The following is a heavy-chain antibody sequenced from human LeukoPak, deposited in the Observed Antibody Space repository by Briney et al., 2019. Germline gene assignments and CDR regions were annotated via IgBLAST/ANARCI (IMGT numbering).Heavy chain of an antibody. V-gene: IGHV3-9*01. D-gene: IGHD5-18*01. CDR2: ISWNSGSI. Sequence: GRSLRLSCAASGLTFDDYAMHWVRQAPGKGLEWVSGISWNSGSIGYADSVKGRFTISRDNAKNSLYLQMNSLRAEDTALYYCAKDTAMGDYYYYYMDVWGKGTTVTISS. CDR3: AKDTAMGDYYYYYMDV. J-gene: IGHJ6*03. CDR1: GLTFDDYA.